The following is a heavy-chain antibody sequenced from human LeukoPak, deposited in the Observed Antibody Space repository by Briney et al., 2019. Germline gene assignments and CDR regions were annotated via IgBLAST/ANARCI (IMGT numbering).Heavy chain of an antibody. Sequence: ASVKVSCKASGYTFNDYYMHWVRQAPGQGLEWMGIINPSGGSTSYAQKFQGRVTMTRDMSTSTVYMELSSLRSEDTAVYYCARVYEYGDYFDYWGQGTLVTVSS. V-gene: IGHV1-46*02. D-gene: IGHD4-17*01. CDR3: ARVYEYGDYFDY. CDR2: INPSGGST. J-gene: IGHJ4*02. CDR1: GYTFNDYY.